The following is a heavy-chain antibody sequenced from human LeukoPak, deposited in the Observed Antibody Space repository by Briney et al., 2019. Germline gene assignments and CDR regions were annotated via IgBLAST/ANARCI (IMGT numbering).Heavy chain of an antibody. D-gene: IGHD3-22*01. Sequence: PGGSLRLSCAASGFTFSSYGMHWVRQAPGKGLEWVAVISYDGSNKYYADSVKGRFTISRDNSKNTLYLQMNSLRAEDTAVYYCAILMVSTNYYDSSGYYSGGYWGQGTLVTVSS. CDR3: AILMVSTNYYDSSGYYSGGY. J-gene: IGHJ4*02. CDR2: ISYDGSNK. V-gene: IGHV3-30*03. CDR1: GFTFSSYG.